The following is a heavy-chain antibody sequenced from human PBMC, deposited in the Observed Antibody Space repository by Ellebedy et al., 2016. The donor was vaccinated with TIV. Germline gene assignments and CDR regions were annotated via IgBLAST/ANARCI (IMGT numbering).Heavy chain of an antibody. CDR2: IDPDRGGS. CDR1: GYTFTGNY. J-gene: IGHJ4*02. Sequence: AASVKVSCKTSGYTFTGNYLHWVRQAPGQGLEWMGWIDPDRGGSNYAQEFPGRVTMTRDTSISTAYMELSRLRSDDTAVFYCARDADYYDSSGYYLYYFDYWGQGTLVTVSS. D-gene: IGHD3-22*01. CDR3: ARDADYYDSSGYYLYYFDY. V-gene: IGHV1-2*02.